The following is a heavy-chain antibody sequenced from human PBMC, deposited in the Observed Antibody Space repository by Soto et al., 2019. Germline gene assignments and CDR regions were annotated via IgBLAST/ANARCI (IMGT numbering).Heavy chain of an antibody. CDR1: GGTFSSYA. CDR2: IIPIFGTA. CDR3: ARDGRYCSGGSCYSCDY. D-gene: IGHD2-15*01. V-gene: IGHV1-69*01. J-gene: IGHJ4*02. Sequence: QVQLVQSGAEVKKPGSSVKVSCKASGGTFSSYAISWVRQAPGQGLEWMGGIIPIFGTANYAQKFQGRVTITADESKSTAYMELSSLRSEDTAVYYCARDGRYCSGGSCYSCDYWGQGTLVTVSS.